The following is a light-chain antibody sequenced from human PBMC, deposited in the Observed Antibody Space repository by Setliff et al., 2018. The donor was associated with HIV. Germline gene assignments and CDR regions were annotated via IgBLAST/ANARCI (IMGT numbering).Light chain of an antibody. V-gene: IGLV2-14*01. CDR2: EVS. CDR3: TSYTTNTARV. J-gene: IGLJ1*01. CDR1: SSDVGGYNY. Sequence: QSALTQPASVSGSPGQSISISCSGTSSDVGGYNYVSWYQHHPGKAPKLIISEVSNRPSGVSNRFSGSKSGNTASLTISGLQAEDEADYFCTSYTTNTARVFGTGTKVTVL.